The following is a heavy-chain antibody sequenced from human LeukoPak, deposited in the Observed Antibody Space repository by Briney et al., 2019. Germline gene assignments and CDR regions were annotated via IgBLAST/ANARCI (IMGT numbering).Heavy chain of an antibody. CDR1: GFTFSSYS. V-gene: IGHV3-48*01. Sequence: GGSLRLSCAASGFTFSSYSMNWVRQAPGKGLEWVSYISSSSSTIYYADSVKGRFTISRDNAKNSLYLQMNSLGAEDTAVYYCAREQDLDYWGQGTLVTVSS. CDR2: ISSSSSTI. CDR3: AREQDLDY. J-gene: IGHJ4*02.